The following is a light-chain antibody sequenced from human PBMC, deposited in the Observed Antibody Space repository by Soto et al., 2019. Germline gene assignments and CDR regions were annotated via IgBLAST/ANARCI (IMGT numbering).Light chain of an antibody. Sequence: QSALTQPASVSGSPGQSITISCTGTSSDVGGYNYVSWYQQHPGKAPKLMIYDVSNRPSGVPNRFSGSKSGNTASLTISGLQAEDEADYYCSSYTSSSPVVFGGGTKLTVL. J-gene: IGLJ2*01. CDR1: SSDVGGYNY. CDR2: DVS. CDR3: SSYTSSSPVV. V-gene: IGLV2-14*01.